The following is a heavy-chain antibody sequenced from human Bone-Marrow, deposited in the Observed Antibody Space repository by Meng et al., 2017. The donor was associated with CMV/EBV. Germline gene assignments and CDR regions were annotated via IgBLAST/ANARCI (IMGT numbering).Heavy chain of an antibody. CDR1: GYTFTGYY. J-gene: IGHJ6*02. D-gene: IGHD2-2*02. CDR3: ARGGAIVVVPAAIHGMDV. V-gene: IGHV1-2*02. Sequence: ASVKVSCKASGYTFTGYYMHWVRQAPGQGLEWMGWINPNSGGTNYAQKFQGRVTMTRDTSISPAYMELSRLRSDDTAVYYCARGGAIVVVPAAIHGMDVWGQGTTVTVSS. CDR2: INPNSGGT.